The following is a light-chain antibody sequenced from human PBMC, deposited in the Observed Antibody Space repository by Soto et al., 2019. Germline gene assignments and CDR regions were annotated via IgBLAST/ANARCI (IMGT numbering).Light chain of an antibody. Sequence: DIQMTQCPSVMCASVGDRGTITCRASQGVSNYVAWFQQKPGKVPKRLIFAASALQSGVPSRFSGSGSGTAFTLTISSLQPEDFATYFCLQHHDYPWTFGQGTKVDIK. CDR1: QGVSNY. CDR3: LQHHDYPWT. V-gene: IGKV1-17*03. CDR2: AAS. J-gene: IGKJ1*01.